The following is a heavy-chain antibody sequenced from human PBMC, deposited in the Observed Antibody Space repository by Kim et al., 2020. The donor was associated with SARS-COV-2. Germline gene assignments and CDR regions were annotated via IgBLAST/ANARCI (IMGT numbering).Heavy chain of an antibody. D-gene: IGHD2-15*01. V-gene: IGHV4-59*01. Sequence: SETLSLTCTVSGDSSSIYYWSWIRQPPGKGLEWIAHVYYSGSPKYNPSLKSRVTMSADTSKNQFSLSLSSVTAAATAVYYCATVRDRGRLDYWGQGIQVT. CDR2: VYYSGSP. CDR3: ATVRDRGRLDY. J-gene: IGHJ4*02. CDR1: GDSSSIYY.